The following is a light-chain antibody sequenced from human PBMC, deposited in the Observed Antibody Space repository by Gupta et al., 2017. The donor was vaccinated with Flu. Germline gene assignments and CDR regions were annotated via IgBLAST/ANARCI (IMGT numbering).Light chain of an antibody. V-gene: IGLV1-44*01. CDR3: AVWDDRLKGL. Sequence: HSALPQPPSVSATPGQRVTISCSGSSSNVGINDVFWYQQLPGAAPKLLIFDDTQRPSGVPDRFSGSKSGASASLDISGLQPEDEADYYCAVWDDRLKGLFGGGTKVTVL. J-gene: IGLJ3*02. CDR1: SSNVGIND. CDR2: DDT.